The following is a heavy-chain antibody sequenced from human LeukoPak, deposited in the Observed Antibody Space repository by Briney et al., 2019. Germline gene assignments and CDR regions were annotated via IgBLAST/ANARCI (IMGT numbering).Heavy chain of an antibody. J-gene: IGHJ4*02. D-gene: IGHD1-26*01. CDR2: INHSGST. Sequence: SETLSLTCAVYGGSFSGYYWSWIRQPPGKGLEWIGEINHSGSTNYNPSLKSRVTISVDTSKNQFSLKLSSVTAADTAVYYCATSRVGATFADYWGQGTLVTVSS. V-gene: IGHV4-34*01. CDR3: ATSRVGATFADY. CDR1: GGSFSGYY.